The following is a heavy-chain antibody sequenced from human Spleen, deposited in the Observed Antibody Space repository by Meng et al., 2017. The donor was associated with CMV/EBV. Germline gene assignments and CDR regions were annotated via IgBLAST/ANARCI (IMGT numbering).Heavy chain of an antibody. CDR2: IRYDGSNE. Sequence: GESLKISCAASGFSFSNLGMHWVRQAPGKGLEWVAFIRYDGSNEYYADSVKGRFTISRDNSKNTLYLQMNSLRAEDTAVYYCAKDDYGGNSPLDFWGQGTLVTVSS. V-gene: IGHV3-30*02. CDR3: AKDDYGGNSPLDF. J-gene: IGHJ4*02. D-gene: IGHD4-23*01. CDR1: GFSFSNLG.